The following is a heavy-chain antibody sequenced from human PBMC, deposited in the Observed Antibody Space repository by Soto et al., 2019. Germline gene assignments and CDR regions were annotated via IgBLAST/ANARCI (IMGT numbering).Heavy chain of an antibody. D-gene: IGHD3-22*01. V-gene: IGHV3-23*01. J-gene: IGHJ4*02. Sequence: GGSLRLSCAASGFTFSSYAMSWVRQAPGKGLEWVSAISGSGGSTYYADSVKGRFTISRDNSKNTLYLQMNSLRAEDTVVYYCAKDGGYYYDSSGYPRGYFDYWGQGTLVTVSS. CDR3: AKDGGYYYDSSGYPRGYFDY. CDR1: GFTFSSYA. CDR2: ISGSGGST.